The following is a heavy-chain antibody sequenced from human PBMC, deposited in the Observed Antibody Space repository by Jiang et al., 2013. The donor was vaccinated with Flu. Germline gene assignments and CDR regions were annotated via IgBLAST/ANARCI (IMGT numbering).Heavy chain of an antibody. V-gene: IGHV4-59*08. D-gene: IGHD6-19*01. CDR2: IHHSGNT. CDR3: ARHGTGYSSGWDPVYYYGMNV. J-gene: IGHJ6*04. Sequence: GLVKPSETLSLTCTVSGGSIRSYYWSWIRQPPGRGLEWIGYIHHSGNTNYNPALKSRVTISVDTSKNQFSLKLSSVTAADTAVYYCARHGTGYSSGWDPVYYYGMNVWGKGITVTVSS. CDR1: GGSIRSYY.